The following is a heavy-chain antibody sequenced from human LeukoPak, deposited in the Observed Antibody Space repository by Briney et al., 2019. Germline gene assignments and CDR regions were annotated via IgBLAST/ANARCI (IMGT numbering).Heavy chain of an antibody. J-gene: IGHJ3*02. CDR2: ISSSGSTI. V-gene: IGHV3-48*03. CDR3: ARVLRCSGGSCYSGGAFDI. Sequence: PGGSLRLSCAASGFTFSSYEMNWVRQAPGKGLEWVSYISSSGSTIYYADSVKGRFTISRDNAKNSLYLQMNSLRAEDTAVYYCARVLRCSGGSCYSGGAFDIWGQRTMVTVSS. CDR1: GFTFSSYE. D-gene: IGHD2-15*01.